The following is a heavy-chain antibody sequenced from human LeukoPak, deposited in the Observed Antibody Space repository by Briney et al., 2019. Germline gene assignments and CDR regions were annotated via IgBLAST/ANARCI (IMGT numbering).Heavy chain of an antibody. CDR3: ARGAGYNYPYYFDY. J-gene: IGHJ4*02. D-gene: IGHD5-24*01. CDR2: IYGGGNI. Sequence: GGSLRLPCAASGFTFSSNYMNWVRQAPGKGLEWVSVIYGGGNIYYADSVKGRFTISRDNSKNTLYLQMNSLRAEDTAVYYCARGAGYNYPYYFDYWGQGTLVTVSS. V-gene: IGHV3-53*01. CDR1: GFTFSSNY.